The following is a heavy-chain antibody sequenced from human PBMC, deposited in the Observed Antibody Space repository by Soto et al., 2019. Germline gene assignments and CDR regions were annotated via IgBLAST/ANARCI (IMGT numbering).Heavy chain of an antibody. D-gene: IGHD6-13*01. V-gene: IGHV1-69*06. J-gene: IGHJ4*02. Sequence: SVKVSCRASGGTFSSYAISWVRQAPGQGLEWMGGIIPIFGTANYAQKFQGRVTITADTSISTAYMELSRLRSDDTAVYYCARGAAAGMSGQYDYWGQGTLVTVSS. CDR3: ARGAAAGMSGQYDY. CDR1: GGTFSSYA. CDR2: IIPIFGTA.